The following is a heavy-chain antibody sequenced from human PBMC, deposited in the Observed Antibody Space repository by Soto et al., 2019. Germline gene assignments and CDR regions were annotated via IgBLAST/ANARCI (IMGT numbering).Heavy chain of an antibody. CDR3: ARDLEFRDGNISHLDY. Sequence: SMKVSCKASGGTFRNHVFNWVRQAPGQGLEWMGGIIPIIGTPNYAQKFQGRVTITADASTNTVYLEVSSLRSQDTAVYYCARDLEFRDGNISHLDYWGQGTLVTVSS. CDR1: GGTFRNHV. D-gene: IGHD3-10*01. J-gene: IGHJ4*02. CDR2: IIPIIGTP. V-gene: IGHV1-69*13.